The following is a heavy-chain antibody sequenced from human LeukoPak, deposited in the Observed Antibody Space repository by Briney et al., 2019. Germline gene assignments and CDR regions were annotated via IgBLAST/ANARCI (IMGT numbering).Heavy chain of an antibody. J-gene: IGHJ3*02. Sequence: SETLSLTCTASGGSISSYYWSWIRQPPGKGLEWIGYIYYSGSTNYNPSLKSGATISVDTSKNQFSLKLSSVTAAERAEDCCARHCCSGGSCYSVWDAIDIWGQGTMVTVSS. D-gene: IGHD2-15*01. V-gene: IGHV4-59*08. CDR1: GGSISSYY. CDR2: IYYSGST. CDR3: ARHCCSGGSCYSVWDAIDI.